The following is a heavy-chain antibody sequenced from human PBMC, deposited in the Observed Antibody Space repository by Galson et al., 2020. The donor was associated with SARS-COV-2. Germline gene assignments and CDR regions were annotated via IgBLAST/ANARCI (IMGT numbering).Heavy chain of an antibody. D-gene: IGHD1-26*01. V-gene: IGHV4-39*01. CDR1: GGSISSSSYY. J-gene: IGHJ4*02. CDR3: ARRDRRYSGAPDY. CDR2: IYYSGST. Sequence: SETLSLTCTVSGGSISSSSYYWGWIRQPPGKGLEWIGSIYYSGSTYYNPSLKSRVTISVDTSKNQFSLKLSSVTAADTAVYYCARRDRRYSGAPDYGGQGTLVTVSS.